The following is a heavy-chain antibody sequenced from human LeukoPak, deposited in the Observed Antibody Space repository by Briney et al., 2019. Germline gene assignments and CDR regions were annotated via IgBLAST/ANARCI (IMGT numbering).Heavy chain of an antibody. J-gene: IGHJ6*03. CDR3: ARGPHDYYGSGSYYLYHYYYYYMDV. V-gene: IGHV4-39*07. Sequence: PSETLSLTCTVSGGSISTSSYYWGWVRQPPGKGLEWIGRIYTSGSTNYNPSLKSRVTMSVDTSKNQFSLKLSSVTAADTAVYYCARGPHDYYGSGSYYLYHYYYYYMDVWGKGTTVTISS. CDR2: IYTSGST. CDR1: GGSISTSSYY. D-gene: IGHD3-10*01.